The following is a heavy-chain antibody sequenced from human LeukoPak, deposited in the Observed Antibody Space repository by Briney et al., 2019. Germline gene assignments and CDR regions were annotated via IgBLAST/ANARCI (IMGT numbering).Heavy chain of an antibody. V-gene: IGHV4-34*01. CDR1: GGSFSGYY. CDR3: ARRRRHYITMIVVANNWFDP. D-gene: IGHD3-22*01. Sequence: SETLSLTCAVYGGSFSGYYWSWIRQPPGKGLEWIGEINHSGSTNYNPSLKSRVTISVDTSKNQFSLKLSSVTAADTAVYYCARRRRHYITMIVVANNWFDPWGQGTLVTVSS. CDR2: INHSGST. J-gene: IGHJ5*02.